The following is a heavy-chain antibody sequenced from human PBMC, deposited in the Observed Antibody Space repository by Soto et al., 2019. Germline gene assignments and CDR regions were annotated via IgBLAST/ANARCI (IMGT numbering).Heavy chain of an antibody. D-gene: IGHD5-12*01. CDR3: TRDVPPYSCAWFTF. CDR2: ISSSTKTI. Sequence: EVQLVESGGGLVQPGGSLRLSCAASGFTFSDYHMNWVRQAPGKGLEWISYISSSTKTIYYADSVRGRFTLSRDNAKNTLYLQMNSQPGEDTAIYYCTRDVPPYSCAWFTFWGQGTLVTVSS. J-gene: IGHJ4*02. CDR1: GFTFSDYH. V-gene: IGHV3-48*01.